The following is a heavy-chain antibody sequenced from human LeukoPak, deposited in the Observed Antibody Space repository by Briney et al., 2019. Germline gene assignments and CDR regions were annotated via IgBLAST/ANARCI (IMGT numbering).Heavy chain of an antibody. Sequence: GGSLRLSCAASGFTFSSYGMHWVCQAPGKGLEWVAFIRYDGSNKYYADSVKGRFTISRDNSKNTLYLQMNSLRAEDTAVYYCAKVPPHGYYDFWSGYQYYYYMDVWGKGTTVTVSS. CDR3: AKVPPHGYYDFWSGYQYYYYMDV. V-gene: IGHV3-30*02. CDR2: IRYDGSNK. D-gene: IGHD3-3*01. J-gene: IGHJ6*03. CDR1: GFTFSSYG.